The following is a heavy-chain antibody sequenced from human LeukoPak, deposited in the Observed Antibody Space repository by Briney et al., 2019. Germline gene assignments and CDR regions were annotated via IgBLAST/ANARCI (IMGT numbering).Heavy chain of an antibody. Sequence: GGSLRLSCAASGFTFTSYWMHWVRQAPGKGLMWVSRINSDGSTTRYADSVKGRLTISRDNAKNTLYLQMNSLRAEDTAVYYCATYRQVLLPFESWGQGTLVTASS. J-gene: IGHJ4*02. V-gene: IGHV3-74*01. CDR1: GFTFTSYW. D-gene: IGHD2-8*02. CDR2: INSDGSTT. CDR3: ATYRQVLLPFES.